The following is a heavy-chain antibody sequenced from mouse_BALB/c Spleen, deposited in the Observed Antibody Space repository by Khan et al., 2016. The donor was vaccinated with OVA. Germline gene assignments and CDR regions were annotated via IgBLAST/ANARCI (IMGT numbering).Heavy chain of an antibody. CDR1: GFSLTSHG. J-gene: IGHJ2*01. CDR2: IWAGGST. CDR3: ARNREPDYFDY. V-gene: IGHV2-9*02. Sequence: QVQLQQSGPGLVAPSQSLSITCTVSGFSLTSHGVHWVRQPPGKGLEWLGVIWAGGSTNYNSAIMSRLSISKDSSKSQVFLKMNSLQTDDTAMYYCARNREPDYFDYWGQGTTLTVSS.